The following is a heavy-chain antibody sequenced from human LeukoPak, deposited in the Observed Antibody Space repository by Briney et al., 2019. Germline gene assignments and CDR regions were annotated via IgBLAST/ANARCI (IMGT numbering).Heavy chain of an antibody. J-gene: IGHJ6*03. V-gene: IGHV3-21*01. CDR2: ISSSSSYI. CDR3: ARAPSKYDFWSGYHYYYMDV. D-gene: IGHD3-3*01. Sequence: GGSLRLSCAASGFTFSSYSMNWVRQAPGKGLEWVSSISSSSSYIYYADSVKGRFTISRDNAKNSLYLQMNSLRAEDTAVYYCARAPSKYDFWSGYHYYYMDVWGKGTTVTVSS. CDR1: GFTFSSYS.